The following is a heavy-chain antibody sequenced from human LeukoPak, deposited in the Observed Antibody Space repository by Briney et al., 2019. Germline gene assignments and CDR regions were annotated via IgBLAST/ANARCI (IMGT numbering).Heavy chain of an antibody. D-gene: IGHD4-17*01. CDR3: ARARGVTTTHFDY. Sequence: GASVKVSCKASGGTFSSYAISWVRQAPGQGLECMGGIIPIFGTANYAQKFQGRVTITADESTSTAYMELSSLRSEDTAVYYCARARGVTTTHFDYSGQGTLVTVSS. CDR1: GGTFSSYA. V-gene: IGHV1-69*01. CDR2: IIPIFGTA. J-gene: IGHJ4*02.